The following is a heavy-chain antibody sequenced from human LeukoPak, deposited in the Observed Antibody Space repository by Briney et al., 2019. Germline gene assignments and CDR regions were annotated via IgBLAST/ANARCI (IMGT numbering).Heavy chain of an antibody. Sequence: PSQTLSLTCTVSGGSISSGGYYWSWIRQHPGKGLEWIGYIYYSGSTYYNPSLKSRVTISVDTSKNQSSLKLSSVTAADTAVYYCARAPMPVAIAADAFDIWGQGTMVTVSS. CDR1: GGSISSGGYY. CDR3: ARAPMPVAIAADAFDI. CDR2: IYYSGST. J-gene: IGHJ3*02. V-gene: IGHV4-31*03. D-gene: IGHD6-19*01.